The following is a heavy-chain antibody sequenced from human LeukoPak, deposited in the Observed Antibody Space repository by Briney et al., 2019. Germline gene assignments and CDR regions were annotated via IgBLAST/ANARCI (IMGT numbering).Heavy chain of an antibody. CDR2: IYYSGST. J-gene: IGHJ5*02. V-gene: IGHV4-30-4*08. CDR3: ARGDYYDSSGYYYH. CDR1: GGSISSGDYY. D-gene: IGHD3-22*01. Sequence: SQTLSLTCTVSGGSISSGDYYWSWIRQPPGKGLEWIGFIYYSGSTSYNPSLKSRVTISLDTSKNYFSLKLTSVTAADTAMYYCARGDYYDSSGYYYHWGQGTLITVSS.